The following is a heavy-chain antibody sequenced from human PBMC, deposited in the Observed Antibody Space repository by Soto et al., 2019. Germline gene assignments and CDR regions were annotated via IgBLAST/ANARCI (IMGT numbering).Heavy chain of an antibody. J-gene: IGHJ3*02. V-gene: IGHV1-69*02. Sequence: SVTVSCKASGGTFSSYTISWVRQAPGQGLEWMGRIIPILGIANYAQKFQGRVTITADKSTSTAYMELRSLRSDDTAVYYCARGNRIEAFDIWGQGTMVTVSS. CDR3: ARGNRIEAFDI. D-gene: IGHD2-15*01. CDR1: GGTFSSYT. CDR2: IIPILGIA.